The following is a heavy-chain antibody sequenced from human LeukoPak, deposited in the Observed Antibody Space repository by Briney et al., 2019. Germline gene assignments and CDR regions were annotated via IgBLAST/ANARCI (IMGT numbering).Heavy chain of an antibody. D-gene: IGHD6-13*01. V-gene: IGHV4-34*01. CDR1: GGSFSGYY. J-gene: IGHJ4*02. CDR2: INHSGST. Sequence: PSETLSLTCAVYGGSFSGYYWSWIRQPPGKGLEWIGEINHSGSTNYNPSLKSRVTISVDTSKNQFSLKLSSVTAADTAVYCCARGGYSSSWYYYWGQGTLVTVSS. CDR3: ARGGYSSSWYYY.